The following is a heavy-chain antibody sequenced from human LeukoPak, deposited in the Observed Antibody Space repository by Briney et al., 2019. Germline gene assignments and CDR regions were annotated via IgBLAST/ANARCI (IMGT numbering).Heavy chain of an antibody. J-gene: IGHJ4*02. D-gene: IGHD5-12*01. Sequence: VGSLRLSCAASGFTFRNYVLHWVRQAPGKGLEWVAFISYDGDNKYYADSVKGRFTISRDNSKNTLYLQMNSLRAEDTAVYYCARDSNGYEPTILDYWGQGTPVIVSS. CDR2: ISYDGDNK. V-gene: IGHV3-30*03. CDR3: ARDSNGYEPTILDY. CDR1: GFTFRNYV.